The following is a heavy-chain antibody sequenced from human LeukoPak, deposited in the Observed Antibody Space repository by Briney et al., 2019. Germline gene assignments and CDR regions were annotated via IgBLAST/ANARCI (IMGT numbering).Heavy chain of an antibody. Sequence: PSETLSLTCAVYGGSFSGYYWSWIRQPPGKGLEWIGEINHSGSTNYNPSLKSRVTISVDTSKNQFSLKLSSVTAADTAVYYCARGYCSGGSCNRAYYFDYWGQGTLVTVSS. CDR2: INHSGST. CDR3: ARGYCSGGSCNRAYYFDY. D-gene: IGHD2-15*01. CDR1: GGSFSGYY. V-gene: IGHV4-34*01. J-gene: IGHJ4*02.